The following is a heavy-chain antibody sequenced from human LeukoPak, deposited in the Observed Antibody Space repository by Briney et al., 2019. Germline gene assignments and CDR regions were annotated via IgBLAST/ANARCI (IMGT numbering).Heavy chain of an antibody. CDR1: GYTSTSYG. Sequence: ASVKVSCKASGYTSTSYGITWVRQAPGQGLEWMGWIRVYNGKTDYAQKLQSRVTMTTDTSTSTAYMELRSLRSDDTAVYYCARYCGGDCYPFDYWGQGTLVTVSS. V-gene: IGHV1-18*01. J-gene: IGHJ4*02. D-gene: IGHD2-21*02. CDR2: IRVYNGKT. CDR3: ARYCGGDCYPFDY.